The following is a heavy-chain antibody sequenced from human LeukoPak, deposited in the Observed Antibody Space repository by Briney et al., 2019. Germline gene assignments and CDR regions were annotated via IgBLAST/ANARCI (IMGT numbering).Heavy chain of an antibody. D-gene: IGHD3-3*01. J-gene: IGHJ4*02. V-gene: IGHV3-30*18. Sequence: GGSLRLSCAASGFTFSSYGMHWVRQAPGKGLEWEAVISYDGSNKYYADSVKGRFTISRDNSKNTLYLQMNSLRAEDTAVYYCAKEVLSDYDFWSGYPHHFDDWGQGTLVTVSS. CDR1: GFTFSSYG. CDR2: ISYDGSNK. CDR3: AKEVLSDYDFWSGYPHHFDD.